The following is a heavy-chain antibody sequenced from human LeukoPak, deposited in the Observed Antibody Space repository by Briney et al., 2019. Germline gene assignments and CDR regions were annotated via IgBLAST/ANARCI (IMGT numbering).Heavy chain of an antibody. CDR1: GGTFSSYA. D-gene: IGHD1-7*01. Sequence: SVKVSCKASGGTFSSYAISWVRQAPGQGLEWMGRIIPIFGTANYAQKFQGRVTITTDESTSTAYMELSSLRSEDTAAYYCARNKLPLGAFDIWGQGTMVTVSS. J-gene: IGHJ3*02. CDR2: IIPIFGTA. CDR3: ARNKLPLGAFDI. V-gene: IGHV1-69*05.